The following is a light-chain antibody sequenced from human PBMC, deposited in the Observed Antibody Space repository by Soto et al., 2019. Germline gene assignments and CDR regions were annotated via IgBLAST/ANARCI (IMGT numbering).Light chain of an antibody. J-gene: IGKJ4*01. Sequence: DIQMTQSPSTLPASVVDRVTITFRANQSISTWLAWYQQTPGKAPNLLIYKASRLETGVPSRFSGSGSVTDFTLTISRLEPEDFAVYYCQQYGSSLTCGGGTKADI. CDR2: KAS. CDR3: QQYGSSLT. CDR1: QSISTW. V-gene: IGKV1-5*03.